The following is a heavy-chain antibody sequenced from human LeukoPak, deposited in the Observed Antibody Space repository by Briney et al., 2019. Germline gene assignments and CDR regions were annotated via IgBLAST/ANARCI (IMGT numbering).Heavy chain of an antibody. D-gene: IGHD3-22*01. CDR1: GGSISSSGFH. J-gene: IGHJ3*02. V-gene: IGHV4-39*01. CDR3: ARQWFHNYYDTRGAAFDI. Sequence: SGTLSLTCSVSGGSISSSGFHWGWIRQPPGKGLEWIATIYYSGSTYHSPSLNSRVTISVDTSKNQLSLKLSSVTAADTAVYYCARQWFHNYYDTRGAAFDIWGHGTMVTVSS. CDR2: IYYSGST.